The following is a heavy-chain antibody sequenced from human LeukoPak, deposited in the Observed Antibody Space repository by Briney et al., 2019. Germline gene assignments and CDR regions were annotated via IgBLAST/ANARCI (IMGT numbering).Heavy chain of an antibody. V-gene: IGHV1-69*01. CDR3: ARVKSGDDILTGYYTSQYNWFDP. D-gene: IGHD3-9*01. CDR1: GGTFSSYA. Sequence: ASVKVSCKASGGTFSSYAISWVRQAPGQGLEWMGGIIPIFGTANYVQKFQGRVTITADESTSTAYMELSSLRSEDTAVYYCARVKSGDDILTGYYTSQYNWFDPWGQGTLVTVSS. J-gene: IGHJ5*02. CDR2: IIPIFGTA.